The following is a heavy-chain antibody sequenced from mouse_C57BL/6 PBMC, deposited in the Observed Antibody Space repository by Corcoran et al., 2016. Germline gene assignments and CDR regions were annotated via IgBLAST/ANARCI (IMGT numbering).Heavy chain of an antibody. V-gene: IGHV1-26*01. J-gene: IGHJ3*01. CDR2: INPNNGGT. Sequence: EVQLQQSGPELVKPGASVKISCKASGYTFTDYYMNWVKQSHGKSLEWIGDINPNNGGTSYNQKFKGKATLTVDKSSSTAYMELRSLTSEDSAVYYCARSRYYYGSSPAWFAYWGQGTLVTVSA. CDR1: GYTFTDYY. CDR3: ARSRYYYGSSPAWFAY. D-gene: IGHD1-1*01.